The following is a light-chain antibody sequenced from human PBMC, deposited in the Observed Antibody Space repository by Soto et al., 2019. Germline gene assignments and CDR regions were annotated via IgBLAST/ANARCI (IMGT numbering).Light chain of an antibody. CDR2: GAS. CDR3: QQYGNSTFT. V-gene: IGKV3-20*01. J-gene: IGKJ3*01. CDR1: HSVSSSH. Sequence: IVLTQSPDTLSLSPGERATLSCRASHSVSSSHLAWYQQKPGQAPRLLISGASTRATGIPDRFSGSGSGTLFTLTISRLEPEDFAVYYCQQYGNSTFTFGPGTKVDI.